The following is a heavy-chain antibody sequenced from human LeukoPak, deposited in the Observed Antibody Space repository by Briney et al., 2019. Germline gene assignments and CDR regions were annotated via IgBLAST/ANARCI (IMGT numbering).Heavy chain of an antibody. V-gene: IGHV3-7*04. J-gene: IGHJ4*02. CDR2: IKQDGSEK. CDR3: ARGSGDLDY. CDR1: GFIFSSFW. D-gene: IGHD6-19*01. Sequence: GGSLRLSCAASGFIFSSFWMSWVRQAPGKGLEWVASIKQDGSEKYYVGSVKGRFTISRDNGKNSLYLQMNSLRAEDTAVYYRARGSGDLDYWGQGTLVTVSS.